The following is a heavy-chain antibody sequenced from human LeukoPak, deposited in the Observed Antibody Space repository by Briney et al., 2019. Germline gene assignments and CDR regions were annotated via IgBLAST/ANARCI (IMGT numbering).Heavy chain of an antibody. CDR3: ARVSKPGWYDYYYMDV. D-gene: IGHD2/OR15-2a*01. CDR1: GGSISSSN. CDR2: VLFDGSDQ. Sequence: LSLTCAVSGGSISSSNWWSWVRQAPGKGLEWLAVVLFDGSDQYYADSVQGRFTISRDNSQNTLYLQMDSLRVEDTAVYYCARVSKPGWYDYYYMDVWGKGTTVTVSS. J-gene: IGHJ6*03. V-gene: IGHV3-30*03.